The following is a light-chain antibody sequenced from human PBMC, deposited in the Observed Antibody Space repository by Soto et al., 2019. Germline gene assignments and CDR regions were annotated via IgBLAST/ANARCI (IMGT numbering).Light chain of an antibody. V-gene: IGKV1-5*01. CDR3: HQYNSYSPT. CDR1: QSVTSW. J-gene: IGKJ4*01. CDR2: DAS. Sequence: DIQITQSPSTLSASVGDRVTITCRSSQSVTSWLAWYQQKPGKAPKLLIYDASSLESGVPSRFSGRGSGTEFTLTISSLQPDDFATYYCHQYNSYSPTLGGGTKVDIK.